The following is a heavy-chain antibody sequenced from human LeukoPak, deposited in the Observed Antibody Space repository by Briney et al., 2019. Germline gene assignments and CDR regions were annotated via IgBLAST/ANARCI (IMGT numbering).Heavy chain of an antibody. Sequence: ASVKVSCKGSGYTFTNHYMHWVRQAPGQGLEWMGWINTNTGNPTYAQGFTGRFVFSLDTSVSTAYLQISSLKAEDTAVYYCARGSLSVGLWGQGTLVTVSS. V-gene: IGHV7-4-1*02. CDR3: ARGSLSVGL. J-gene: IGHJ4*02. CDR1: GYTFTNHY. D-gene: IGHD1-26*01. CDR2: INTNTGNP.